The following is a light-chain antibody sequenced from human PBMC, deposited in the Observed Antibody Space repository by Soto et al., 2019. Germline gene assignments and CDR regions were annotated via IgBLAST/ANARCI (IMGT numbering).Light chain of an antibody. J-gene: IGKJ4*01. V-gene: IGKV3-20*01. CDR2: GAS. Sequence: WYQQKHGQAPRXXXYGASSRATGIPDRFSGSGSGTDVTITISRLETEDVSVYYCQQYGSSTPAFCGGTKVDIK. CDR3: QQYGSSTPA.